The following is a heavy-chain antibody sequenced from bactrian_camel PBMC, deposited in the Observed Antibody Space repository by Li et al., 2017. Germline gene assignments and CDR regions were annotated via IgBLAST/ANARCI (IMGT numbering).Heavy chain of an antibody. D-gene: IGHD7*01. V-gene: IGHV3S6*01. CDR2: ISHGSSYT. CDR3: SARRTSYRDWSTKTPDVAY. CDR1: GFTFSGYS. J-gene: IGHJ4*01. Sequence: HVQLVESGGGLVQPGGSLRLSCAGSGFTFSGYSMSWVRQAPGRGLEWVSGISHGSSYTYLADSVKGRFTISRDDAKSTLYLQLNSLKPEDTGMYYCSARRTSYRDWSTKTPDVAYSGQGTQVTVS.